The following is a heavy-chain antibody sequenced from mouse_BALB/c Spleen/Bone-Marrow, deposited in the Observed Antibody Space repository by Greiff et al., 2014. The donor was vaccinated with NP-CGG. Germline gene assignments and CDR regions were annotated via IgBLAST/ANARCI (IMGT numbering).Heavy chain of an antibody. J-gene: IGHJ4*01. V-gene: IGHV2-9*02. CDR2: IWADGST. Sequence: VKLVESGPGLVAPSQSLSITCTVSEFSLTNYGVHWVRQPPGKGLEWLGVIWADGSTNYNSALMSRLSISKDNSRSQVFFKMNSLQTDDTAMYYCARITTATGARDYWGQGTSGTGSS. CDR3: ARITTATGARDY. CDR1: EFSLTNYG. D-gene: IGHD1-2*01.